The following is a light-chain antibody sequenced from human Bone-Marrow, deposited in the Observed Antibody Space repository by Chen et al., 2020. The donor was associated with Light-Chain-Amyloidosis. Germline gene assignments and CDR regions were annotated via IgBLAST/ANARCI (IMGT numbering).Light chain of an antibody. CDR1: NIGSTS. J-gene: IGLJ3*02. V-gene: IGLV3-21*02. Sequence: SYVLTQPSSVSVAPGQTATIACGGNNIGSTSVHWYQQTPGQAPLLVVYDDSDRPSGIPARWSGSNSGNTATLTISRVEAGDEADYYGQVWDRSSDRPVFGGGTKLTVL. CDR2: DDS. CDR3: QVWDRSSDRPV.